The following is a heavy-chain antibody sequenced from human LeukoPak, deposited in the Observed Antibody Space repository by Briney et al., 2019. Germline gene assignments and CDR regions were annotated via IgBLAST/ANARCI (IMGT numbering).Heavy chain of an antibody. CDR2: INPTFGTA. Sequence: SVKVSCKASGGTFSSYAISWVRQAPGQGLEWMGGINPTFGTANYAQKFQGRVTITTDESTSTAYMELSSLRSEDTAVYYCARGDSTSYKWGQLVFVYWGQGTLVTVSS. V-gene: IGHV1-69*05. CDR3: ARGDSTSYKWGQLVFVY. D-gene: IGHD2-2*01. CDR1: GGTFSSYA. J-gene: IGHJ4*02.